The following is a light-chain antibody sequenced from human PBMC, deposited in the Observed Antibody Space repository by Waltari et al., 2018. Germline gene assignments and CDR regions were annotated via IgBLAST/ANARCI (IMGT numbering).Light chain of an antibody. Sequence: SYVLTQPPSVSVAPGETARITCGGNNIGTKGVHWYRQKPGQAPVLVISYDSDRPSGIPERFSGSNSGDTATLTISRVEAGDEADYYCQVWDANNEPGLFGTGTEVTV. J-gene: IGLJ1*01. V-gene: IGLV3-21*01. CDR1: NIGTKG. CDR2: YDS. CDR3: QVWDANNEPGL.